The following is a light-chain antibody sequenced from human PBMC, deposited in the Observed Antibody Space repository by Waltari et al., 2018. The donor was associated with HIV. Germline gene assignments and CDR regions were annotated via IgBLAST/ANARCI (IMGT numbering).Light chain of an antibody. J-gene: IGKJ3*01. Sequence: EIVLPHSPSTLSLSPGARATLSCRASQSVSGYLAWYQQKPGQAPRLLIYDASHRATGIPARFSGSGSGTDFTLTISSLEPEDFAVYYCQQRSNWLFTFGPGTKVDIK. CDR2: DAS. CDR1: QSVSGY. CDR3: QQRSNWLFT. V-gene: IGKV3-11*01.